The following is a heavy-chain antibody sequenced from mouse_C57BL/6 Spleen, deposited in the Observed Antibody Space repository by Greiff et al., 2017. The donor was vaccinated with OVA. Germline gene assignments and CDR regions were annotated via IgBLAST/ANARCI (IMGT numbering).Heavy chain of an antibody. CDR1: GYAFSSYW. V-gene: IGHV1-80*01. Sequence: QVQLKESGAELVKPGASVKISCKASGYAFSSYWMNWVKQRPGKGLEWIGQIYPGDGDTNYNGKFKGKATLTADKSSSTAYMQLSSLNAEDSAVYFWARSLDGSAWCAYWGQGTLVTVSA. J-gene: IGHJ3*01. CDR2: IYPGDGDT. CDR3: ARSLDGSAWCAY. D-gene: IGHD2-3*01.